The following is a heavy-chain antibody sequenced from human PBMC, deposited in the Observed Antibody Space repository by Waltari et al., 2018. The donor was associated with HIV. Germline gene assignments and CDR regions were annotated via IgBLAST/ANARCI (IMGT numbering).Heavy chain of an antibody. CDR1: GSRFSCLG. CDR2: ISYDGSNK. V-gene: IGHV3-30*18. CDR3: AKDYFVVVTAAGPFDP. D-gene: IGHD2-21*02. J-gene: IGHJ5*02. Sequence: QVKLVESGGGVVQPGRSLSLSGAASGSRFSCLGMPWVRQAPGKGLEWVAVISYDGSNKYYADSVKGRFTISRDNSKNTLYLQMNSLRAEDTAVYYCAKDYFVVVTAAGPFDPWGQGTLVTVSS.